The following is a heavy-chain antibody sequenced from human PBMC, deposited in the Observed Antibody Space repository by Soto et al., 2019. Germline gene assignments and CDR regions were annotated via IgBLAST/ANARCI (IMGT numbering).Heavy chain of an antibody. CDR2: ISGSGGST. D-gene: IGHD3-22*01. CDR1: GFTFSSYA. Sequence: PGGSLRLSCAASGFTFSSYAMSWVRQAPGKGLEWVSAISGSGGSTYYADSVKGRFTISRDNSKNTLYLQMNSLRAEDTAVYYCAIGPTGYYDSSVPDYWGQGTLVTVSS. CDR3: AIGPTGYYDSSVPDY. J-gene: IGHJ4*02. V-gene: IGHV3-23*01.